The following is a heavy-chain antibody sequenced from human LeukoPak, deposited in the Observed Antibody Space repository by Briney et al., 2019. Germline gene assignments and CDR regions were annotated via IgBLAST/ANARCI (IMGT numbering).Heavy chain of an antibody. CDR3: ARVGVRFWEAFDI. V-gene: IGHV4-30-4*02. D-gene: IGHD3-3*01. CDR2: IYYSGST. Sequence: MTSETLSLTCTVSGGSISSGDYYWSWIRQPPGKGLEWIGYIYYSGSTYYNPSLKSRITISVDTSKNQFSLKLSSVTAADTAVYYCARVGVRFWEAFDIWGQGTLVTVSS. J-gene: IGHJ3*02. CDR1: GGSISSGDYY.